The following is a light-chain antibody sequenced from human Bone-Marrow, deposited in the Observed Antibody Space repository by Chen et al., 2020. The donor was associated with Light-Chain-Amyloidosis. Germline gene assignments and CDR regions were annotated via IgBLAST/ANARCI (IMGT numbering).Light chain of an antibody. V-gene: IGLV3-21*02. CDR1: NIGSTS. CDR2: DDS. J-gene: IGLJ3*02. CDR3: QVWDRSSDRPV. Sequence: SHVLTQPSSVSVALGQTATIACGGNNIGSTSVHWYQQTPGQAPLLVVYDDSDRPSGIPERLSGSNSGNTATLTISRVEAGDEADYYCQVWDRSSDRPVFGGGTKLTVL.